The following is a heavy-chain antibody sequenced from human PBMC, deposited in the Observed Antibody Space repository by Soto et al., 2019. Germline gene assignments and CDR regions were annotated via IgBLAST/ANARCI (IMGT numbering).Heavy chain of an antibody. CDR1: GYTFTSYG. CDR3: AIYCGGACPLHY. D-gene: IGHD2-21*02. V-gene: IGHV1-18*01. J-gene: IGHJ4*02. Sequence: QVQLVQSGAEVKKPGASVKVSCKASGYTFTSYGISWVRQAPGQGLEWRGWISAYNGNTNYAQKLQGIVTMTTHTSTSTAYMELSSLRSDDTAVYYCAIYCGGACPLHYWGQGTLVTVSS. CDR2: ISAYNGNT.